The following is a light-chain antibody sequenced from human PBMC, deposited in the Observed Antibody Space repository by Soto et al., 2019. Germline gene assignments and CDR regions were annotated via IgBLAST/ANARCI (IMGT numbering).Light chain of an antibody. J-gene: IGKJ1*01. CDR2: GTS. V-gene: IGKV3-20*01. CDR1: QTIDRNN. Sequence: EIVLTQSPGTPSVSPGERATLSCRASQTIDRNNLAWYQQKPGQAPSLLIYGTSSRATGIPDRFSGSGSGTDFTLTISRLEPEDSAIYYCQQYGSWTCGQGTKVEIK. CDR3: QQYGSWT.